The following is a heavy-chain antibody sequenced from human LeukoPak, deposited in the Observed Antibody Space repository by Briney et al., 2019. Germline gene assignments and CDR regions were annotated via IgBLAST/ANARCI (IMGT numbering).Heavy chain of an antibody. CDR3: ARAKKRSGSSRNFYLDV. D-gene: IGHD1-26*01. CDR2: IYTSGTTT. Sequence: SETLSLTCTVSDDPINSGVYYWNWIRQPAGKGLEWIGHIYTSGTTTNSNPSLKSRVAISLDTSKNHFSLKLSSVNAADTAVYYCARAKKRSGSSRNFYLDVWGKGTTVTVSS. CDR1: DDPINSGVYY. J-gene: IGHJ6*03. V-gene: IGHV4-61*09.